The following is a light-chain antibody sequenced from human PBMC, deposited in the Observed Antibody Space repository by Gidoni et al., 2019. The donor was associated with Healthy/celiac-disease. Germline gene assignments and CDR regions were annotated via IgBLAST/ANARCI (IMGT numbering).Light chain of an antibody. J-gene: IGKJ1*01. CDR1: QSISSW. V-gene: IGKV1-5*03. Sequence: DIQMTPSPSTLSAAVGDRVTITCRASQSISSWLAWYQQTPGKDPKLLIYKASSLERGVPSRFSGSGSGTDFTLTISSLQPDDFATYYCQQYNNYSVTFGPGTKLEIK. CDR3: QQYNNYSVT. CDR2: KAS.